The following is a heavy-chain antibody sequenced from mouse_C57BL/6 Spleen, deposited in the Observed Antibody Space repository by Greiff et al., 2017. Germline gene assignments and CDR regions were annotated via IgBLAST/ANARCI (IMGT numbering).Heavy chain of an antibody. CDR1: GYSITSGYY. CDR2: ISYDGSN. Sequence: EVKLVESGPGLVKPSQSLSLTCSVTGYSITSGYYWNWMRQFPGNKLEWMVDISYDGSNNYNPSLKNRISITRDTSTNQFFLKLNSVTTEDTATYYCARREDYYGSRYGYFDVWGTGTTVTVSS. D-gene: IGHD1-1*01. V-gene: IGHV3-6*01. CDR3: ARREDYYGSRYGYFDV. J-gene: IGHJ1*03.